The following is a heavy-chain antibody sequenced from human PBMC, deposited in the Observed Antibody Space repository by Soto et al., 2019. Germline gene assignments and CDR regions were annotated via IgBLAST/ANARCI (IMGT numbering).Heavy chain of an antibody. CDR2: ISSSSTI. V-gene: IGHV3-48*02. CDR3: ARDNAGYYYYYYGMDV. D-gene: IGHD1-1*01. J-gene: IGHJ6*02. CDR1: GFTFSSYS. Sequence: VQLVESGGGLVQPGGSLRLSCAASGFTFSSYSMNWVRQAPGKGLEWVSYISSSSTIYYADSVKGRFTISRDNAKNSLYLQMNSLRDEDTAVYYCARDNAGYYYYYYGMDVWGQGTTVTVSS.